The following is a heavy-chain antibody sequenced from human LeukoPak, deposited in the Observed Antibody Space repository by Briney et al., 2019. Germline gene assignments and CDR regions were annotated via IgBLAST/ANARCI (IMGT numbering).Heavy chain of an antibody. V-gene: IGHV2-5*02. Sequence: SGPTLVKPTQTLTLTCTFSGFPLSTSGVGVGWIRQPPGKALEWLALIYWDDDKRYSPSLKSRLTITKDISKNQVVLTMTNMDPVDTATYYCAHSPQLLTAKYFQHWGQGTLVTVSS. CDR1: GFPLSTSGVG. D-gene: IGHD2-2*01. J-gene: IGHJ1*01. CDR3: AHSPQLLTAKYFQH. CDR2: IYWDDDK.